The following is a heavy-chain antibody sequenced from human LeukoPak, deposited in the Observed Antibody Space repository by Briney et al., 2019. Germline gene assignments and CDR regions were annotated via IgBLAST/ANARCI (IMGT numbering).Heavy chain of an antibody. Sequence: ASVKVSCKASGYTFTSFDINWVRQATGQGLEWMGWMNPNSGNTGYAQKFQGRVTITRNTSISTAYMELSSLRSEDTAVYYCRAGGDAFDIWGQGTMVTVSS. J-gene: IGHJ3*02. D-gene: IGHD3-10*01. CDR2: MNPNSGNT. CDR1: GYTFTSFD. V-gene: IGHV1-8*03. CDR3: RAGGDAFDI.